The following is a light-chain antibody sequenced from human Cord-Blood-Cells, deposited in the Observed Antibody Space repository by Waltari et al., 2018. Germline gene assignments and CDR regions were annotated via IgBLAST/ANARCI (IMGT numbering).Light chain of an antibody. CDR1: QSVSSSY. V-gene: IGKV3D-20*01. CDR2: DAS. Sequence: EIVLTHSPATRSLSPGERATLSSGASQSVSSSYLAWYQKKPGPAPRLLIYDASSRAPGSPDRFSGSASGTSFTITISILEPEDFAVYYCQQYGSSPTFGQGTKVEIK. J-gene: IGKJ1*01. CDR3: QQYGSSPT.